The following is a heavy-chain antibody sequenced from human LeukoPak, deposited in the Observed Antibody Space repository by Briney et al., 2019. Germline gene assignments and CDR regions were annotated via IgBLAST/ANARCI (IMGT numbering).Heavy chain of an antibody. CDR3: ARGPRITMVRGIHYFDY. CDR1: GGSISSGSYY. Sequence: SETLSLTCTVSGGSISSGSYYWSWIRQPAGKGPEWIGRIYTSGSTNYNPSLKSRVTISVDTSKNQFSLKLSSVTAADTAVYYCARGPRITMVRGIHYFDYWGQGTLVTVSS. V-gene: IGHV4-61*02. D-gene: IGHD3-10*01. CDR2: IYTSGST. J-gene: IGHJ4*02.